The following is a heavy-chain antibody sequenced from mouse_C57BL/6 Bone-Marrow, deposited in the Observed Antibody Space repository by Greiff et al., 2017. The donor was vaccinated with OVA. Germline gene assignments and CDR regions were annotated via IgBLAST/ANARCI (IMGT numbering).Heavy chain of an antibody. J-gene: IGHJ4*01. CDR1: GYSITSGYY. V-gene: IGHV3-6*01. CDR3: ARDGDGSSYYAMDY. Sequence: EVQLQQSGPGLVKPSQSLSLTCSVTGYSITSGYYWNWIRQFPGNKLEWMGYISYDGSNNYNPSLKNRLSITRDTSQNQFFLTLNSVTTEDTATYYCARDGDGSSYYAMDYWGQGTSVTVSS. D-gene: IGHD1-1*01. CDR2: ISYDGSN.